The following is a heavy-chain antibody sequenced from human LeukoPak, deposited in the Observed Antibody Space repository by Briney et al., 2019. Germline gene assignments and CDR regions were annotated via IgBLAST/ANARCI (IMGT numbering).Heavy chain of an antibody. CDR1: GFTFSSYW. V-gene: IGHV3-7*01. CDR3: ARAPTVLVGYCSSSSCQADY. J-gene: IGHJ4*02. Sequence: PGGSLRLSCAASGFTFSSYWMSWVRQAPGKGLEWVANINQDGSEQYYVDSVKGRFTISRDNTKNSLYLQMHSLRVEDTAVYYCARAPTVLVGYCSSSSCQADYWGQGTLVTVSS. D-gene: IGHD2-2*01. CDR2: INQDGSEQ.